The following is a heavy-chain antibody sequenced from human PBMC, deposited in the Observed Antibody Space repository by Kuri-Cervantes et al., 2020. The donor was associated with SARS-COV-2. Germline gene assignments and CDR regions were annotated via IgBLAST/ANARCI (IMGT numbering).Heavy chain of an antibody. CDR1: GYTFTGYY. J-gene: IGHJ5*02. CDR2: VNPNSGGT. V-gene: IGHV1-2*02. D-gene: IGHD1-26*01. CDR3: ARGREPGPSNWFDP. Sequence: ASVKVSCKASGYTFTGYYMNWVRQAPGQGLEWMGWVNPNSGGTNYAQKFQGRVTMTRDTSISTAYMELSRLRSDDTAVYYCARGREPGPSNWFDPWGQGTLVTVSS.